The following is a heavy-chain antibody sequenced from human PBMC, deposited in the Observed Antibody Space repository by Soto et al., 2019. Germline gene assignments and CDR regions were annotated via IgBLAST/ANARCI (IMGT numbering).Heavy chain of an antibody. D-gene: IGHD5-18*01. CDR2: ISGSGGST. CDR3: ATVKGVDTAMAPDY. Sequence: GGSLRLSCAASGFTFSSYAMSWVRQAPGKGLEWVSAISGSGGSTYYADSVKGRFTISRDNSKNTLYLQMNSLRAEDTAVYYCATVKGVDTAMAPDYWGQGTLVTVSS. J-gene: IGHJ4*02. V-gene: IGHV3-23*01. CDR1: GFTFSSYA.